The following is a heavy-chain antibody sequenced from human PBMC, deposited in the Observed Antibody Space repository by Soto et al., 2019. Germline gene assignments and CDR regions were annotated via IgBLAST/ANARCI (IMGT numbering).Heavy chain of an antibody. CDR3: ARESEDLTSNFDY. CDR2: ISSTTNYI. Sequence: GGSLRLSCAASGFTFTRYSMNWVRQAPGKGLEWVSSISSTTNYIYYADSMKGRFTVSRGNAKNSVYLEMNSLSAEDTAVYYCARESEDLTSNFDYWGQGTLVTVSS. J-gene: IGHJ4*02. V-gene: IGHV3-21*01. CDR1: GFTFTRYS.